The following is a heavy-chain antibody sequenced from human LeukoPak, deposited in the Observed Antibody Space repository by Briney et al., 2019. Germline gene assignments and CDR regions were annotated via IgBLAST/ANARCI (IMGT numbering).Heavy chain of an antibody. D-gene: IGHD3-22*01. J-gene: IGHJ4*02. CDR2: INHSGST. CDR1: GGSFSGYY. CDR3: ARNWDDSSGYGFDY. Sequence: SETLSLICAVYGGSFSGYYWSWIRQPPGKGLEWIGEINHSGSTNYNPSLKSRVTISIDTSKNLFSLRLSSVTAADTAVYYCARNWDDSSGYGFDYWGQGTLVTVSS. V-gene: IGHV4-34*01.